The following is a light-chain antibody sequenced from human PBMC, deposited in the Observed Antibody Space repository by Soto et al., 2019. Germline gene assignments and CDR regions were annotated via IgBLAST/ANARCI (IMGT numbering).Light chain of an antibody. V-gene: IGKV3-15*01. J-gene: IGKJ1*01. Sequence: EIVMTQSPATLSVSTGERATLSCRASQSVSSNLAWYQQKPGQAPRLLIYGASTRATGIPARFSGSGSGTEFTLTISSLQSEDFAVYHCQQYNNWPPWTFGQGTKVDIK. CDR3: QQYNNWPPWT. CDR1: QSVSSN. CDR2: GAS.